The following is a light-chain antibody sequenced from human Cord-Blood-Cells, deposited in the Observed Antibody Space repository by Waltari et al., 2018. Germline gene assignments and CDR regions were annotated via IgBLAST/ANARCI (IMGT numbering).Light chain of an antibody. J-gene: IGKJ5*01. CDR1: QSVSSY. CDR2: DAS. V-gene: IGKV3-11*01. CDR3: QQRSNWPGIT. Sequence: EIVLTQSPATLSLSPGEIATVSCRSSQSVSSYLAWYQQKPGQAPRLLIYDASNRATGIPARFSGSGSGTDFTLTISSLEPEDFAVYYCQQRSNWPGITFGQGTRLEIK.